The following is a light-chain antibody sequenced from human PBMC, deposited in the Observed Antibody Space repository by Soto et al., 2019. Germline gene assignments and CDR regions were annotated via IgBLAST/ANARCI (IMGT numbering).Light chain of an antibody. V-gene: IGKV1-27*01. CDR2: AAS. CDR3: QMYNGAPLT. CDR1: QGISNY. J-gene: IGKJ4*02. Sequence: DIRMTQSPATLSASVGDRATITCRASQGISNYLAWYQQKPGQVPKLLIYAASTMHTGVPSRFSGSGSGTDFSLTISSRQPEDQATYFSQMYNGAPLTFGGGTKVDIK.